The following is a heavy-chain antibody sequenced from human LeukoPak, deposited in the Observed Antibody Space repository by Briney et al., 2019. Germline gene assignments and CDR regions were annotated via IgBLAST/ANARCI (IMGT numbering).Heavy chain of an antibody. CDR1: RGSISSYY. CDR3: ARHSGSYGPFDY. D-gene: IGHD1-26*01. J-gene: IGHJ4*02. Sequence: PSETLSLTCNVSRGSISSYYWSWIRQPPGKGLEWIGYIYYSGSTNYNPSLKGRVTISVDTSENRFSLKLTSVTAADTAVYYCARHSGSYGPFDYWGQGTLVTVSS. V-gene: IGHV4-59*08. CDR2: IYYSGST.